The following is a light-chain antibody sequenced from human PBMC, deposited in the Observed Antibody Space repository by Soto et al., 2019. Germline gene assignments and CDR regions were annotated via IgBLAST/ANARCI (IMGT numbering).Light chain of an antibody. Sequence: QSVLTQPPSMSAAPGQKVTISCSGANSNIGNNYVSWYQQFPGTAPQLLIYDNNKRPSGIPDRFSGSKSGTSATLVITGLQTGDEADFYCAAWDNSLSAVLFGGGTKLTVL. CDR1: NSNIGNNY. J-gene: IGLJ2*01. CDR2: DNN. CDR3: AAWDNSLSAVL. V-gene: IGLV1-51*01.